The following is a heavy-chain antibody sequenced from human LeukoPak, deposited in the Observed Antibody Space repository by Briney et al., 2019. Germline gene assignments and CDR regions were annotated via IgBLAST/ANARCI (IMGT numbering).Heavy chain of an antibody. Sequence: GGSLRLSCVGSGVIFRSYAVTWVRQAPGKGLEWVSSISANGYATYYADSVKGRFTISRDNSKNTLYLQMSSLRAEDTAVYYCATFGVIVRNDYLDYWGRGALVAVSS. J-gene: IGHJ4*02. CDR1: GVIFRSYA. V-gene: IGHV3-23*01. CDR2: ISANGYAT. D-gene: IGHD3-3*01. CDR3: ATFGVIVRNDYLDY.